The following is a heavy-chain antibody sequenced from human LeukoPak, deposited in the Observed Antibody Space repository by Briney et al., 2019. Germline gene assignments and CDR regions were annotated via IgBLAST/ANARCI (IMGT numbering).Heavy chain of an antibody. J-gene: IGHJ4*02. CDR3: ARAESSGWTGYYFDY. D-gene: IGHD6-19*01. CDR2: IYYSGST. Sequence: SGTLSLTCTVSGGSISSSSCYWGWVRQPPGKGLEWIGSIYYSGSTYYNPSLKSRVTISVDTSKNQFSLKLSSVIAADTAVYYCARAESSGWTGYYFDYWGQGTLVTVSS. CDR1: GGSISSSSCY. V-gene: IGHV4-39*01.